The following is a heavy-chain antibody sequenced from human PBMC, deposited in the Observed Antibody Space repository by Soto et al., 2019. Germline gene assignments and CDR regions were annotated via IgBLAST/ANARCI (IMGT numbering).Heavy chain of an antibody. CDR3: ARGYCTNGVCYDGMDV. Sequence: SETLSLTCTVSGGSISSYYWSWIRQPPGKGLEWIGEINHSGSTNYNPSLKSRVTISVDTSKNQFSLKLSSVTAADTAVYYCARGYCTNGVCYDGMDVWGQGTTVTVSS. CDR1: GGSISSYY. D-gene: IGHD2-8*01. J-gene: IGHJ6*02. V-gene: IGHV4-34*01. CDR2: INHSGST.